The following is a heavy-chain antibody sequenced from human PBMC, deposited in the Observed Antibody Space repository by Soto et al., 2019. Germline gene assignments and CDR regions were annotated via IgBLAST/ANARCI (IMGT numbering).Heavy chain of an antibody. Sequence: PSETLSLTCTVSGGSISSGGYYWSWIRQHPGEGLEWIGYISYGGSTYYNPSLKGRITISIDTSENQFSLRLSSVTAADTAVYYCARVPRANRGRDYYGMDVWGQGTTVTVSS. CDR2: ISYGGST. CDR3: ARVPRANRGRDYYGMDV. V-gene: IGHV4-31*03. D-gene: IGHD3-10*01. CDR1: GGSISSGGYY. J-gene: IGHJ6*02.